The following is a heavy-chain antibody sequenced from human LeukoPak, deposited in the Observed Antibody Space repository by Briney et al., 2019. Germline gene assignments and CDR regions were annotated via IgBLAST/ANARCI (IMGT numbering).Heavy chain of an antibody. V-gene: IGHV3-30*18. CDR2: ISYDGSNK. J-gene: IGHJ5*02. CDR3: AKDPMHAPQDP. Sequence: GGSLRLSCAASGFTFSSYGMHWVRQAPGKGLEWVAVISYDGSNKYYADSVKGRFTISRDNSKNTLYLQMNSLRAEDTAVYYCAKDPMHAPQDPWGQGTLVTVSS. CDR1: GFTFSSYG.